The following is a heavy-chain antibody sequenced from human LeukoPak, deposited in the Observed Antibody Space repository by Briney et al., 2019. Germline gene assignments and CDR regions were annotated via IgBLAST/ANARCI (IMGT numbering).Heavy chain of an antibody. Sequence: GASVKVSCKASGYTFTGYYMHWVRQAPGQGLEWMGWINPNSGGTNYAQKFQGRVTMTRDTSISTAYKELSRLRSDDTAVYYCARGPGIAAAGYEAGIDYWGQGTLVTVSS. CDR2: INPNSGGT. D-gene: IGHD6-13*01. CDR1: GYTFTGYY. CDR3: ARGPGIAAAGYEAGIDY. J-gene: IGHJ4*02. V-gene: IGHV1-2*02.